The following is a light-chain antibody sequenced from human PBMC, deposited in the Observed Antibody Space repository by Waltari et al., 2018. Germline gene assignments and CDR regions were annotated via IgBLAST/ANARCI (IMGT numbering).Light chain of an antibody. CDR1: SSDVGGYNY. Sequence: QSALTQPASVSGSPGQSITISCTGTSSDVGGYNYVSWYQQHPGKAPKLMIYEVSNRPPGVSNRFSGSKSCNTASLTLSGLQAEEEADYYCSPYTRSSTPVVIGGGTKVTVL. CDR2: EVS. J-gene: IGLJ2*01. V-gene: IGLV2-14*01. CDR3: SPYTRSSTPVV.